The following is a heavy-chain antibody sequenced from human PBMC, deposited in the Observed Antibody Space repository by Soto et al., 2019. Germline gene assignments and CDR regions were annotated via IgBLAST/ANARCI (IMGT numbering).Heavy chain of an antibody. V-gene: IGHV3-23*01. Sequence: EVQLLESGGGLVHPGGSLILSCAASGFDFSSYAMSWVRQAPGKGLECISLISGTGVPTLYAESVKGRFSVSRDNSKDTLFLEMNNLGVDDTAMYYCAKSFCSSSSCFFLWVDPWGPGTLVTVSS. D-gene: IGHD2-2*01. J-gene: IGHJ5*02. CDR1: GFDFSSYA. CDR2: ISGTGVPT. CDR3: AKSFCSSSSCFFLWVDP.